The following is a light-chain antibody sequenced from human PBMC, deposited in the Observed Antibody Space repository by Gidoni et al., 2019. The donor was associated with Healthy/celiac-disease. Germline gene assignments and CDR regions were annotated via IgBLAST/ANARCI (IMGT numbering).Light chain of an antibody. V-gene: IGLV3-1*01. Sequence: SYELTQPPSVSVSPGQTASITCSGDKLGDKYACWDQQKPGQSTVLVIYQDSKRPSGIPERFSGSNSGNTATLTISGTQAMDEADYYCQAWDSSTHVVFGGGTKLTV. CDR3: QAWDSSTHVV. J-gene: IGLJ2*01. CDR2: QDS. CDR1: KLGDKY.